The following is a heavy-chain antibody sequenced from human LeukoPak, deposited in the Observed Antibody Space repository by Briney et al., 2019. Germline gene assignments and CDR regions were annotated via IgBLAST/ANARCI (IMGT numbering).Heavy chain of an antibody. V-gene: IGHV3-23*01. CDR2: ISISGRDT. Sequence: GGTLRLSCAASGFTFSSYAMTWVRQAPGKGLEWVSTISISGRDTYYADSVKGRFTISRDNSQNTLFLQMNSLRAEDTAVYYCAKVAAAAGLDFWGQGTLVTVSS. CDR3: AKVAAAAGLDF. J-gene: IGHJ4*02. D-gene: IGHD6-13*01. CDR1: GFTFSSYA.